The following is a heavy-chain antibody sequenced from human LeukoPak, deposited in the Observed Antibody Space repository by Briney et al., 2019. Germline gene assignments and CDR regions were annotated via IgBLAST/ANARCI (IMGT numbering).Heavy chain of an antibody. J-gene: IGHJ4*02. CDR2: IKGDGGSI. Sequence: GGSLRLSCAASGFTFGSDWMHWVRQAPGKGLVWVSRIKGDGGSITYADSVKGRFTISRDNARNTLYLQMNSLRAEDTAVYFCARDSAECTGGYCYFVSWGQGTLVTVSS. V-gene: IGHV3-74*03. D-gene: IGHD2-8*02. CDR1: GFTFGSDW. CDR3: ARDSAECTGGYCYFVS.